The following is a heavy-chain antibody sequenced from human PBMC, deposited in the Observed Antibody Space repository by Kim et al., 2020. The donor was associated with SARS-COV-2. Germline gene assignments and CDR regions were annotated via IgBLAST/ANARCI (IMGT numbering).Heavy chain of an antibody. D-gene: IGHD1-20*01. J-gene: IGHJ6*02. CDR2: ISSSSSTI. V-gene: IGHV3-48*04. CDR1: GFTFSSYS. Sequence: GGSLRLSCAASGFTFSSYSMNWVRQAPGKGLEWVSYISSSSSTIYYADSVKGRFTISRDNAKNSLYLQMNSLRAEDTAVYYCARVSLTGTTRVYYYYGMDVWGQGTTVTVSS. CDR3: ARVSLTGTTRVYYYYGMDV.